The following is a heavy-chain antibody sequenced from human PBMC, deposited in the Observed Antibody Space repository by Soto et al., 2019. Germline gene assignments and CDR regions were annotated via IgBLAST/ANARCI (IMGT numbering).Heavy chain of an antibody. Sequence: GGSLRLSCAASGFTFSDYYMNWIRQAPGQGLEWLSFINPRGETRYIADSIRGRFTFSRDNARRSLYVQMNSLRAEDTAVYYCARSGLPLIEILDYWGHGTLVTVSS. CDR1: GFTFSDYY. CDR3: ARSGLPLIEILDY. J-gene: IGHJ4*01. V-gene: IGHV3-11*01. CDR2: INPRGETR. D-gene: IGHD1-1*01.